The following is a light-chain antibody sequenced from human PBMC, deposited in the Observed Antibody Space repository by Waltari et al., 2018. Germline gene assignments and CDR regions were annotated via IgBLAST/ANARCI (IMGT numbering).Light chain of an antibody. CDR3: SSYISGVTLYV. V-gene: IGLV2-14*03. J-gene: IGLJ1*01. Sequence: QSALTQPASVSGSPGQSITIPCTGTSSDVGAYNYVSCYQQHPGKAPKRMIYDVTKRPSGVSGRFSGSKSGNTASLTISGLQAEDEADYYCSSYISGVTLYVFGTGTKVTVL. CDR1: SSDVGAYNY. CDR2: DVT.